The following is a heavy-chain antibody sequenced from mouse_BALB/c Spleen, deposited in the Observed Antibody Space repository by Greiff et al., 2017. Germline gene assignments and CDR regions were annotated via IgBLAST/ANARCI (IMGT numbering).Heavy chain of an antibody. Sequence: QVQLQQSGAELVKPGASVKLSCKASGYTFTSYWMHWVKQRPGQGLEWIGEINPSNGRTNYNEKFKSKATLTVDKSSSTAYMQLSSLTSEDSAVYYCARRELLRYFDVWGAGTTVTVSS. CDR1: GYTFTSYW. CDR2: INPSNGRT. V-gene: IGHV1S81*02. CDR3: ARRELLRYFDV. J-gene: IGHJ1*01. D-gene: IGHD1-1*01.